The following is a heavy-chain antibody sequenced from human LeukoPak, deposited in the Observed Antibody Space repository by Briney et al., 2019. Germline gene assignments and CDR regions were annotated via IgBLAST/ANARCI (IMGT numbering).Heavy chain of an antibody. J-gene: IGHJ4*02. Sequence: SQTLSLTCTVSSDFFSSVTDYWAWIRQPPGKGLEWIASGDYSGGTYYNPSLESRVAISADMSKNQISLKLSSVTAADTALYYCARERGEEYSSGWYKTNFFDTWGQGTRVTVSS. CDR3: ARERGEEYSSGWYKTNFFDT. V-gene: IGHV4-39*07. CDR2: GDYSGGT. CDR1: SDFFSSVTDY. D-gene: IGHD6-19*01.